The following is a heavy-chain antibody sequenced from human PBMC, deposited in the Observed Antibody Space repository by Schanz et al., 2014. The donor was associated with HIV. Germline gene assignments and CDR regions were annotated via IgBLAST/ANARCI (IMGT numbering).Heavy chain of an antibody. J-gene: IGHJ5*02. CDR3: ARDLGGDFWSTQGGLDP. V-gene: IGHV1-46*01. CDR2: INPSGGRA. Sequence: QVQLVQSGPEVRKPGASVKLSCKASGFTLTSYYIHWVRQAPGQGLERMGIINPSGGRASYAQKFQGRVTMTRDTSTSTVYMELSSLRSEDTAIYYCARDLGGDFWSTQGGLDPWGQGTLVTVSS. D-gene: IGHD3-3*01. CDR1: GFTLTSYY.